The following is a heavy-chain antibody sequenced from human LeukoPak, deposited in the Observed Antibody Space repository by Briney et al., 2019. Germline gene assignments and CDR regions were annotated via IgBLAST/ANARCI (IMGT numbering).Heavy chain of an antibody. V-gene: IGHV4-59*01. D-gene: IGHD7-27*01. CDR3: ATNTGTVFDY. J-gene: IGHJ4*02. CDR1: GDFITAYY. Sequence: SEALSLTCSVSGDFITAYYWSWIRQPPGKGPEWIGYVYYSGSTEYNPSLRSRVTISLEMSKHQFSLNLTSVTAADTAVYYCATNTGTVFDYWGQGALVTVSS. CDR2: VYYSGST.